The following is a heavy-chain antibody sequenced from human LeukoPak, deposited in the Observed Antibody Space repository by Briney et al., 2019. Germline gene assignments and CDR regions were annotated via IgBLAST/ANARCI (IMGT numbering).Heavy chain of an antibody. CDR1: GFTFSSYG. J-gene: IGHJ5*02. CDR3: AKDRQQLVTA. CDR2: IRYDGSNK. V-gene: IGHV3-30*02. D-gene: IGHD6-13*01. Sequence: GGSLRLSCAASGFTFSSYGMHWVRQAPGKGLEWVAFIRYDGSNKYYADSVKGRLTISRDNSKNTLYLQMNSLRAEGTAVYYCAKDRQQLVTAWGQRTLVTVSS.